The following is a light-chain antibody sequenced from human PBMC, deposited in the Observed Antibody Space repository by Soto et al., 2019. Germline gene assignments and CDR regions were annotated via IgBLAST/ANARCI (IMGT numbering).Light chain of an antibody. V-gene: IGLV1-40*01. CDR2: GNS. CDR3: QSYDSSLSGSGV. CDR1: SSNIGAGYD. J-gene: IGLJ2*01. Sequence: QSVLTQPPSVSGAPGQRVTISCTGSSSNIGAGYDVHWYQQLPGTAPKLLMYGNSNRPSGVPDRFSGSKSGTSASLAITGLQAEDEADYYYQSYDSSLSGSGVFGGGTKLTVL.